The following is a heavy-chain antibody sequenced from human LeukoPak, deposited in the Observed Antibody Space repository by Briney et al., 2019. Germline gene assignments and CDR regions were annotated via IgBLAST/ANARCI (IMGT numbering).Heavy chain of an antibody. V-gene: IGHV3-23*01. D-gene: IGHD2-15*01. CDR1: GFTFSSYA. J-gene: IGHJ4*02. CDR2: ISGSGGST. Sequence: PGGSLRLSCAAPGFTFSSYAMSWVRQAPGKGLEWVSAISGSGGSTYYADSVKGRFTISRDNSKNTLYLQMNSLRAEDTAVYYCATSSGGSYTGVDYWGQGTLVTVSS. CDR3: ATSSGGSYTGVDY.